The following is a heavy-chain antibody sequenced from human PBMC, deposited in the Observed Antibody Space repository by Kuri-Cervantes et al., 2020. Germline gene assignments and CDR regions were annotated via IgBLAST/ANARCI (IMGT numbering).Heavy chain of an antibody. V-gene: IGHV1-18*01. J-gene: IGHJ3*02. CDR1: GYTFTSYG. CDR2: ISAYNGNT. CDR3: AREIHGLDI. Sequence: ASVKVSCKASGYTFTSYGISWVRQAPGQGLEWMGWISAYNGNTNYAQKLQGRVAMTRDTSTSTVNMELSSLTSEDTAVYYCAREIHGLDIWGQGTMVTVSS.